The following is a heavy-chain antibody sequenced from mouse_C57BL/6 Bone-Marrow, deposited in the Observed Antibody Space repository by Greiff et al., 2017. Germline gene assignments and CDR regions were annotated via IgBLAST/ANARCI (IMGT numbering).Heavy chain of an antibody. D-gene: IGHD1-1*01. CDR3: ARDQYYGSSRDAMDY. Sequence: EVKLVESGGDLVKPGGSLKLSCAASGFTFSSYGMSWVRQTPDKRLEWVATISSGGSYTSYPASLKGPFTISRNNAKTTLYLQLSSLKSEETAMYYCARDQYYGSSRDAMDYWGQGTSVTVSS. CDR1: GFTFSSYG. CDR2: ISSGGSYT. V-gene: IGHV5-6*02. J-gene: IGHJ4*01.